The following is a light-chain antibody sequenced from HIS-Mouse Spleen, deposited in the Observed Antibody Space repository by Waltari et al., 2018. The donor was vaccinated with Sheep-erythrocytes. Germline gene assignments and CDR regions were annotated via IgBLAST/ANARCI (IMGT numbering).Light chain of an antibody. CDR3: YSTDSSGNHRV. V-gene: IGLV3-10*01. J-gene: IGLJ3*02. CDR1: ALPKNY. CDR2: EDS. Sequence: SYELTQPPSVSVSPGQTARITCPGAALPKNYAYWYQQKSGQAPVLVIYEDSKRPYGIPERFSGSSSGTMATLTISGAQVEDEAEYYCYSTDSSGNHRVFGGGTKLTVL.